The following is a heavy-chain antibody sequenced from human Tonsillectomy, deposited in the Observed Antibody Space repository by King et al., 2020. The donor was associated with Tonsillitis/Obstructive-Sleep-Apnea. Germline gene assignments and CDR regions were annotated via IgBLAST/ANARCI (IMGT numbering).Heavy chain of an antibody. Sequence: QLVQSGAEVRKPGESVKISCKGSGYSFPTCWIGWVRQMPGKGLEWMGIIYPGDSHTTYSPSFQGQVTISADNSIGTAYLQWSSLRASDTAMYYCARRVLGYCSGVICPDAFDIWGQGTMVTVSS. CDR2: IYPGDSHT. V-gene: IGHV5-51*01. J-gene: IGHJ3*02. CDR1: GYSFPTCW. D-gene: IGHD2-15*01. CDR3: ARRVLGYCSGVICPDAFDI.